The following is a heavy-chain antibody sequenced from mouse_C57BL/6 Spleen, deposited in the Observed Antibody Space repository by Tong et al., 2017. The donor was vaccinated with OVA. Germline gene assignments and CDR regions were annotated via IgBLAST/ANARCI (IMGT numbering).Heavy chain of an antibody. CDR2: ISSGGSYT. CDR3: ARHRRPFAY. J-gene: IGHJ3*01. CDR1: GFTFSSYG. V-gene: IGHV5-6*01. Sequence: EVQLVESGGDLVKPGGSLKLSCAASGFTFSSYGMSWVRQTPDKRLEWVATISSGGSYTYYPDSVKGRFTISRDNAKNTLYLQMSSLKSEDTAMYYCARHRRPFAYWGQGTLVTVSA.